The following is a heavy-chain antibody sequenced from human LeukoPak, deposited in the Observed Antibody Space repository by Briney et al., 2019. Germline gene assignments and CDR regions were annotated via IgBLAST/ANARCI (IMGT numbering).Heavy chain of an antibody. V-gene: IGHV4-34*01. CDR2: INHSGST. CDR1: GGSFSGYY. CDR3: AVRGRSPDFDY. J-gene: IGHJ4*02. D-gene: IGHD3-10*01. Sequence: SETLSLTCTVSGGSFSGYYWSWIRQPPGKGLEWIGEINHSGSTNYNPSLKSRVTISVAPSKNQISLKLSSVTAADTAVYYCAVRGRSPDFDYWGQGTLVTVSS.